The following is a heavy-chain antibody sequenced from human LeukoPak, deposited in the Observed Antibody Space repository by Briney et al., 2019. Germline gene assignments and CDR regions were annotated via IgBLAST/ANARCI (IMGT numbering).Heavy chain of an antibody. J-gene: IGHJ3*02. CDR1: GFTFSSYS. V-gene: IGHV3-48*04. CDR2: ISSSSSTI. D-gene: IGHD2/OR15-2a*01. CDR3: LTIVETTFDAFDI. Sequence: PGGSLRLSCAASGFTFSSYSMNWVRQAPGKGLEWVSYISSSSSTIYYADSVKGRFTISRDNAKNSLYLQMNGLRAEDTAVYYCLTIVETTFDAFDIWGQGTMVTVSS.